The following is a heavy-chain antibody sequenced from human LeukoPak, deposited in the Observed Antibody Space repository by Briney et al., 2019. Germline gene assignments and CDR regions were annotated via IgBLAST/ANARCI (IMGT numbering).Heavy chain of an antibody. CDR1: GGTFSSYA. J-gene: IGHJ6*02. V-gene: IGHV1-69*13. D-gene: IGHD5-12*01. CDR3: ARGRGGYDSDYYYYSGMDV. Sequence: SVKVSCKASGGTFSSYAISWVRQAPGQGLEWMGGIIPIFGTANYAQKFQGRVTITADESTSTAYMELSSLRSEDTAVYYCARGRGGYDSDYYYYSGMDVWGQGTTVTVSS. CDR2: IIPIFGTA.